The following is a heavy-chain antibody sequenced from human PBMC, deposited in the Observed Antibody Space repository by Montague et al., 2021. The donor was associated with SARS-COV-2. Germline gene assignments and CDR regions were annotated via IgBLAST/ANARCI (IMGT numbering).Heavy chain of an antibody. CDR2: INSDGSST. J-gene: IGHJ6*02. Sequence: SLRLSCAASGFTFSSYWMHWARRAPGKGLVWVSRINSDGSSTSYADSVKGRFTISRDNAKNTLYLQMNSLRAEDTAVYYCARGLRYFDWLAYYGMDVWGQGTTVTVSS. CDR1: GFTFSSYW. CDR3: ARGLRYFDWLAYYGMDV. D-gene: IGHD3-9*01. V-gene: IGHV3-74*01.